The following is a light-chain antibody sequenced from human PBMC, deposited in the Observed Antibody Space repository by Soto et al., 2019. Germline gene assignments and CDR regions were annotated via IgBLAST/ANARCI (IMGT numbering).Light chain of an antibody. V-gene: IGKV1-39*01. J-gene: IGKJ4*01. CDR1: QSINNY. Sequence: DVPLAQSPSSLSAAVGDRVTITCRARQSINNYLNWYQQKPGEAPKLLVYAASTLQDGVPSRFSGSGSGTDCTLTISRLQPEDFAVYYCQQSYSSWLTFGGGTKVEI. CDR2: AAS. CDR3: QQSYSSWLT.